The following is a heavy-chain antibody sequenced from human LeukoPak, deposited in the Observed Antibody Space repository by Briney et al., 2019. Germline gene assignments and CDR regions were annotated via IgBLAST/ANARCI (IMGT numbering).Heavy chain of an antibody. CDR3: AKSGWEWELHNWFDP. Sequence: GGSLRLSCAAPGFTFSSYAMSWVRQAPGKGLEWVSAISGSGGSTYYADSVKGRFTISRDNSKNTLYLQMNSLRAEDTAVYYCAKSGWEWELHNWFDPWGQGTLVTVSS. D-gene: IGHD1-26*01. CDR1: GFTFSSYA. J-gene: IGHJ5*02. V-gene: IGHV3-23*01. CDR2: ISGSGGST.